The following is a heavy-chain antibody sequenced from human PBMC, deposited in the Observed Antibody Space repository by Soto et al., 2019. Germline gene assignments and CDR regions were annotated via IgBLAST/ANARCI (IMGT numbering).Heavy chain of an antibody. D-gene: IGHD5-12*01. V-gene: IGHV1-69*01. J-gene: IGHJ4*02. CDR1: GGTFSSYA. Sequence: QVQLVQSGAEVKKPGSSVKVSCKASGGTFSSYAISWVRQAPGQGLEWRGGIIPIFGTANYAQKFQGIVTITADESPSTVAMGLSSLRSWETAVYYCARGASEYSGYDGSFDYEGQGTLVTFSS. CDR2: IIPIFGTA. CDR3: ARGASEYSGYDGSFDY.